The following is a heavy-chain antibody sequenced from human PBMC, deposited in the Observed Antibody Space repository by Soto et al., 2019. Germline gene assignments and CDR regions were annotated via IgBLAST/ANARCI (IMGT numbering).Heavy chain of an antibody. CDR3: ARDGVYDILTGYPDY. Sequence: GGSLRLSCAASGFTFSSYAMHWVRQAPGKGLEWVAVISYDGSNKYYADSVKGRFTISRDNSKNTLYLQMNSLRAEDTAVYYCARDGVYDILTGYPDYWGQGTLVTVSS. V-gene: IGHV3-30-3*01. CDR2: ISYDGSNK. J-gene: IGHJ4*02. CDR1: GFTFSSYA. D-gene: IGHD3-9*01.